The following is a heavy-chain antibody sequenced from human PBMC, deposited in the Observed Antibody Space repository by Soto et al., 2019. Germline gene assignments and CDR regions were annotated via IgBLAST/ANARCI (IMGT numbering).Heavy chain of an antibody. CDR1: GGSISSGGYY. CDR2: IYYSGST. Sequence: SETLSLTCTVSGGSISSGGYYWSWIRQHPGKGLEWIGYIYYSGSTYYNPSLKSRVTISVDTSKNQFSLKLSSVTAADTAVYYCARVYCSGGSCYTRKNYYYGMDVWVQGTTVTVSS. D-gene: IGHD2-15*01. J-gene: IGHJ6*02. V-gene: IGHV4-31*03. CDR3: ARVYCSGGSCYTRKNYYYGMDV.